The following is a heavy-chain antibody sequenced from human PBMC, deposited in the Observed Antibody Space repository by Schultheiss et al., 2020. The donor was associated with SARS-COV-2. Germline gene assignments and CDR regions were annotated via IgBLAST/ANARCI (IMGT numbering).Heavy chain of an antibody. CDR3: ARDILKGEGDYFVY. CDR1: GFTFSSYG. J-gene: IGHJ4*02. V-gene: IGHV3-33*01. D-gene: IGHD2-21*01. CDR2: IWYDGSNK. Sequence: GGSLRLSCAASGFTFSSYGMHWVRQAPGKGLEWVAVIWYDGSNKYYADSVKGRFTISRDNSKNTLYLQMNSLRAEDTAVYYCARDILKGEGDYFVYWGQGTLVTVS.